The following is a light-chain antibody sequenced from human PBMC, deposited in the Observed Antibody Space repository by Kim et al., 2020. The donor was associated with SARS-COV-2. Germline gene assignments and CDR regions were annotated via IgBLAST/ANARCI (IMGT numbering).Light chain of an antibody. CDR1: SLRSYY. CDR3: ESRDSSANHLV. Sequence: SSELTQDPAVSVALGQTVRITCQGDSLRSYYATWYQQKPGQAPVLVIYGKNNRPSGIPDRFSGSSSRNTASLTITGAQAEDEADYYCESRDSSANHLVFGGGTQLTVL. J-gene: IGLJ2*01. V-gene: IGLV3-19*01. CDR2: GKN.